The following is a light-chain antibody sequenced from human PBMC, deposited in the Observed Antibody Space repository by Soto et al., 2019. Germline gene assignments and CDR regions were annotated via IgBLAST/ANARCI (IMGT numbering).Light chain of an antibody. J-gene: IGKJ3*01. CDR3: QQRSNWPRT. Sequence: EIVLTQSPGTLSLSPGERATLSCRASQSVSNNYLAWYQQKPGQAPRLLIYGASNRATGIPARFSGSGSGTDFTLTISSLEPEDFAVYYCQQRSNWPRTFGPGTKVDI. CDR1: QSVSNNY. CDR2: GAS. V-gene: IGKV3-11*01.